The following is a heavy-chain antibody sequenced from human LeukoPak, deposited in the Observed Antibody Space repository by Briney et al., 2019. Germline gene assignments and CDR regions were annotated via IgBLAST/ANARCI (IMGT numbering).Heavy chain of an antibody. CDR2: ISGSGGST. J-gene: IGHJ3*02. V-gene: IGHV3-23*01. Sequence: GGSLRLSCAASGFTFSSYVMSWVRQAPGKGLEWVSAISGSGGSTYYADSVKGRFTISRDNSKNTLYLQMNSLRAEDTAVYYCARDLGGSSWYFYAFDIWGQGTMVTVSS. CDR1: GFTFSSYV. D-gene: IGHD6-13*01. CDR3: ARDLGGSSWYFYAFDI.